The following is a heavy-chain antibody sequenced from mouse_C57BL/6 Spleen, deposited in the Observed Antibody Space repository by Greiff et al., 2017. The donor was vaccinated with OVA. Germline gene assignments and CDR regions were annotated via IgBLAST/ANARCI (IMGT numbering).Heavy chain of an antibody. CDR2: IHPSDSDT. D-gene: IGHD2-4*01. J-gene: IGHJ4*01. V-gene: IGHV1-74*01. Sequence: QVQLQQPGAELVKPGASVKVSCKASGYTFTSYWMHWVKQRPGQGLEWIGRIHPSDSDTNYKQKFKGKATLTVDKSASTAYMQLSSLTSEDSAVYYCAIEGLRRVSYYAKDYWGQGTSVTVSS. CDR3: AIEGLRRVSYYAKDY. CDR1: GYTFTSYW.